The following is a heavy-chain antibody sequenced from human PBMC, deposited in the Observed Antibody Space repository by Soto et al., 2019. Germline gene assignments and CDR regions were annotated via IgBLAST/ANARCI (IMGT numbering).Heavy chain of an antibody. J-gene: IGHJ4*02. Sequence: ASVKVSCKASGGTFSSYAISWVRQAPGQGLEWMGGIIPIFGTANYAQKFQGRVTITADESTSTAYMELSSLRSEDTAVYYRASSSSWQGVYFDYWGQGTLVTVSS. V-gene: IGHV1-69*13. CDR3: ASSSSWQGVYFDY. CDR2: IIPIFGTA. D-gene: IGHD6-13*01. CDR1: GGTFSSYA.